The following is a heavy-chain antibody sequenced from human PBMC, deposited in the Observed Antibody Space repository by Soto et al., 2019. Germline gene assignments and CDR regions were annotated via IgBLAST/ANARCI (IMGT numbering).Heavy chain of an antibody. CDR1: GYSISSGYY. CDR2: IYHSGST. D-gene: IGHD5-18*01. V-gene: IGHV4-38-2*02. CDR3: ARDGGGGYWLYYYGMDV. Sequence: KTSETLSLTCAVSGYSISSGYYWGWIRQPPGKGLEWIGSIYHSGSTYYNPSLKSRVTISVDTSKNQFSLKLSSVTAADTAVYYCARDGGGGYWLYYYGMDVWGQGTTVTVSS. J-gene: IGHJ6*02.